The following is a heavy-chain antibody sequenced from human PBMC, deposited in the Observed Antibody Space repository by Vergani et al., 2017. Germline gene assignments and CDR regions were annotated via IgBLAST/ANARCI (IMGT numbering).Heavy chain of an antibody. J-gene: IGHJ6*02. CDR2: ISGSGGNT. CDR3: AKARDPNCKGGNCYSYYYGLDL. D-gene: IGHD2-15*01. CDR1: GIPFSSYA. Sequence: EVQRLESGGGLVQPGGSLRLSCGASGIPFSSYAMTWVLQATGQGLEWVSAISGSGGNTFYTDSVKCRFTISRDNSKDTMYLQMNSLRVEETAIYYCAKARDPNCKGGNCYSYYYGLDLWGQGTTVTVSS. V-gene: IGHV3-23*01.